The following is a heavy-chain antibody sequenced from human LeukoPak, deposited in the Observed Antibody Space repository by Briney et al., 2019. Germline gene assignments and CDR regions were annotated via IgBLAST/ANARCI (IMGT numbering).Heavy chain of an antibody. CDR2: IGKAGDT. D-gene: IGHD3-10*01. V-gene: IGHV3-13*01. CDR1: GFTFSTYD. J-gene: IGHJ6*02. Sequence: AGGSLRLSCAASGFTFSTYDMHWVRHVTGKGLEWVSMIGKAGDTYYPGSVKGRFTISRENAKNSLYLQMNSLRVGDTAVYYCVRDPSGHGLDVWGRGTTVTVSS. CDR3: VRDPSGHGLDV.